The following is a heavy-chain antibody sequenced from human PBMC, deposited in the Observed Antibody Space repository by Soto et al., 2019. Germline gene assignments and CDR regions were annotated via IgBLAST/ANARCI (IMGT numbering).Heavy chain of an antibody. CDR1: GFTFHTYN. CDR3: ARDDTVSPFDY. J-gene: IGHJ4*02. D-gene: IGHD4-17*01. Sequence: PGGSLRLSCAASGFTFHTYNMNWVRQAPGKGLEWVSFISTSSSYIYYADSVKGRFTISRDNAKNSLYLQMNSLRAEDTAVYYCARDDTVSPFDYWGQGTLVTVSS. V-gene: IGHV3-21*01. CDR2: ISTSSSYI.